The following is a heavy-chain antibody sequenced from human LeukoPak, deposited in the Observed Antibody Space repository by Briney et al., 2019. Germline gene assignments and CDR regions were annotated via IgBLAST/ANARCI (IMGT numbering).Heavy chain of an antibody. CDR3: ARGYCSGGTCYLVENWLDP. V-gene: IGHV1-2*06. J-gene: IGHJ5*02. Sequence: GSVKVSCKASGYTLTAYYIYWVRQAPGQGLEWMGRINPNSGGTDYAQNFRGRVTMTRDTSISTAYMELSRLRSDDTAVYYCARGYCSGGTCYLVENWLDPWGQGTLVTVSS. D-gene: IGHD2-15*01. CDR1: GYTLTAYY. CDR2: INPNSGGT.